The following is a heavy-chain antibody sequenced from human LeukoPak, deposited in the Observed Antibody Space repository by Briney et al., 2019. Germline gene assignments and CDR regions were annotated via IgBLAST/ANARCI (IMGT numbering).Heavy chain of an antibody. V-gene: IGHV1-8*03. D-gene: IGHD3-10*01. CDR2: MNPNSGNT. CDR1: GYTFTSYD. Sequence: ASVKVSCKASGYTFTSYDVNWVRQATGQGLEWMGWMNPNSGNTGYAQKFQGRVTITRNTSISTAYMELSSLRSEDTAVYYCARSAPRGAFDIWGQGTMVTVSS. J-gene: IGHJ3*02. CDR3: ARSAPRGAFDI.